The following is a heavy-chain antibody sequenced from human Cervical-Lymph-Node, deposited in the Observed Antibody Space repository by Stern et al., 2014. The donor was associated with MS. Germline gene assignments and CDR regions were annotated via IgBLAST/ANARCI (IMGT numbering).Heavy chain of an antibody. D-gene: IGHD1-26*01. V-gene: IGHV4-59*08. Sequence: VQLVESGPGLVKPSETLSLTCTVSGGSISSYYWSWIRQPPGKGLAWIGHIYYTGSTNYNPSLKSRVTISVDTSKNQLSLYLPPGTAADTAVYYCARAGLEGALSNFDYWGQGTLVTVSS. CDR1: GGSISSYY. J-gene: IGHJ4*02. CDR3: ARAGLEGALSNFDY. CDR2: IYYTGST.